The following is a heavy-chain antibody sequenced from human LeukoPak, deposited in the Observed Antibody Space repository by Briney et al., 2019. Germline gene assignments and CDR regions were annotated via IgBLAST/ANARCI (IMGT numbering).Heavy chain of an antibody. CDR1: GYSFTNYW. V-gene: IGHV5-51*01. D-gene: IGHD5-12*01. J-gene: IGHJ4*02. CDR3: ARQRDSGFDFDS. Sequence: GDSLKISCMGSGYSFTNYWIGWVRQVPGSGLEWMGVIYPSDSDTRYSPSFQGQVTISADKSIDTAYLQWSSLKASDTAMYYCARQRDSGFDFDSWGQGTLVTASS. CDR2: IYPSDSDT.